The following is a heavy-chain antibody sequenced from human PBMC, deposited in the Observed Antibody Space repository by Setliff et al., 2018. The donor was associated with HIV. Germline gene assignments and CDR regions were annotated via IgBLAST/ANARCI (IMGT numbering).Heavy chain of an antibody. CDR2: LHLSGDT. CDR3: ARVSRLHPFDP. D-gene: IGHD2-15*01. Sequence: SETLSLTCTVSYGSISGHYWTWIRQPAGKGLEWIGRLHLSGDTNYNPSLKSRVTMSIDTSKNQFSLKLSSVTAADTAMYYCARVSRLHPFDPWGQGTLVTVSS. CDR1: YGSISGHY. J-gene: IGHJ5*02. V-gene: IGHV4-4*07.